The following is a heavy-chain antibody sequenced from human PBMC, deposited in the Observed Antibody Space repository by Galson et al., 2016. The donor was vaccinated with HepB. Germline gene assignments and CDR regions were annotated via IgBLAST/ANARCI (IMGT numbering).Heavy chain of an antibody. CDR1: GFTFGDYA. D-gene: IGHD5-12*01. CDR2: IRSKNYGGTP. J-gene: IGHJ4*02. CDR3: TRVIPEHIGFDYPDY. Sequence: SLRLSCAASGFTFGDYAMGWFRQAPGKGLEWISVIRSKNYGGTPEYAASVKGRFTISRDDSKSVASLQMTSLKIEDTAVYYCTRVIPEHIGFDYPDYWGRGTLVTVSS. V-gene: IGHV3-49*03.